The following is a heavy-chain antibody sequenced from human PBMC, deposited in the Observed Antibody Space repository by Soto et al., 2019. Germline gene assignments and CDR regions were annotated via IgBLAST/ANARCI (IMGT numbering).Heavy chain of an antibody. CDR1: GDSVSSNSAA. CDR2: TYYRSKWYN. Sequence: SQTLSLTCAISGDSVSSNSAAWNWIRQSPSRGLEWLGRTYYRSKWYNDYAVSVKSRITINPDTPKNQFSLQLNSVTPEDTAVYYCARGEMGGPGLNYYYGMDVWGQGTTVTVSS. D-gene: IGHD3-16*01. CDR3: ARGEMGGPGLNYYYGMDV. V-gene: IGHV6-1*01. J-gene: IGHJ6*02.